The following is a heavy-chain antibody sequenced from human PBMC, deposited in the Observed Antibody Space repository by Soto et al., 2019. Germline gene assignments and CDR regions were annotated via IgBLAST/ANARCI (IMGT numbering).Heavy chain of an antibody. CDR2: ISNSFSDGNT. CDR1: GFTFSNYA. V-gene: IGHV3-23*01. CDR3: AKVFSPEGGNYFDH. J-gene: IGHJ4*02. Sequence: PGGSLRLSCAASGFTFSNYAMDWVRQAPGKGLEWVSAISNSFSDGNTHYADSVKGRFTISRDNDKNTVFLGMNSLRAEDTAVYYCAKVFSPEGGNYFDHWGQGTLVTVSS.